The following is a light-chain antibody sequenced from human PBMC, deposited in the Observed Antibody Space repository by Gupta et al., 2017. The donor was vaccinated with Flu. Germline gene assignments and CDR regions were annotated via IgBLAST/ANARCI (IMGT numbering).Light chain of an antibody. CDR1: QDISNY. Sequence: DIQMTQSPSSLSASVGERVTITCQASQDISNYLNWYQQKSGKAPKLLINDASNSEAGVPSRFSGCGSGTDFTFTIISLQPEDVATYYCQQYDTLPPTFGGGTKLEIK. CDR3: QQYDTLPPT. J-gene: IGKJ4*01. CDR2: DAS. V-gene: IGKV1-33*01.